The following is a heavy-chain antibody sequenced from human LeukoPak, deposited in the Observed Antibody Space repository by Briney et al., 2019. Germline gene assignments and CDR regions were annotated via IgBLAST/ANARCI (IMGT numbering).Heavy chain of an antibody. CDR3: TTYYYGSGSRLDY. V-gene: IGHV3-73*01. D-gene: IGHD3-10*01. CDR2: IRSKANSYAT. J-gene: IGHJ4*02. CDR1: GFTFSGSA. Sequence: PGGSLRLSCAASGFTFSGSAMHWVRQASGKGLEWVGRIRSKANSYATAYAASVKGRFTISRDDSKNTAYLQMNSLKTEDTAVYYCTTYYYGSGSRLDYWGQGTLVTVSS.